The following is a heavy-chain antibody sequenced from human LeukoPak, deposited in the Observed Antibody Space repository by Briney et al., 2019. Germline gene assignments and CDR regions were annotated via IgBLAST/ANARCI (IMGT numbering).Heavy chain of an antibody. CDR1: GYTFTSYY. CDR3: ARDREWPMNGAAFDI. Sequence: GASVKVSCKASGYTFTSYYMHWVRQAPGQGLEWMGIINPSGGSTSYAQKFQGRVTMTRDTSTSTVYMELSSLRSEDTAVYYCARDREWPMNGAAFDIWGQGTMVTVSS. V-gene: IGHV1-46*01. CDR2: INPSGGST. D-gene: IGHD3-3*01. J-gene: IGHJ3*02.